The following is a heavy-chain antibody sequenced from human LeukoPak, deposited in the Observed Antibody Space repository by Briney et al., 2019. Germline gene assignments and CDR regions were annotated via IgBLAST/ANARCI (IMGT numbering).Heavy chain of an antibody. CDR2: IRYDGSNK. CDR3: AKAPGRFYPTEYFDY. V-gene: IGHV3-30*02. CDR1: GLTFSSYA. J-gene: IGHJ4*02. Sequence: GGSLRLSCAASGLTFSSYAMHWVRQAPGKGLEWVAFIRYDGSNKYYADSVRGRFTISRDSSKNTLYLQVNSLRPDDTAVYYCAKAPGRFYPTEYFDYWGQGTLVTVSS. D-gene: IGHD3-3*01.